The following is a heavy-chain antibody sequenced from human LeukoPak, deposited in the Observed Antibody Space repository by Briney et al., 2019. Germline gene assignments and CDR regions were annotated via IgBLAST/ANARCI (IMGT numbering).Heavy chain of an antibody. Sequence: SXXXSLTCTVSGGSISSGDYYWSWIRQPPGKGLEWIGYIYYSGSTYYNPSLKSRVTISVDTSKNQFSLKLRSVTAADTAVYYCARFGGAVTGTPFDYWGQGTLVTVSS. D-gene: IGHD6-19*01. V-gene: IGHV4-30-4*08. J-gene: IGHJ4*02. CDR3: ARFGGAVTGTPFDY. CDR2: IYYSGST. CDR1: GGSISSGDYY.